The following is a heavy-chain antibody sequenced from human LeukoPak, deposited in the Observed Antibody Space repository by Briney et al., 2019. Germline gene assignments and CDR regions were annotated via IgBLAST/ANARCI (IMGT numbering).Heavy chain of an antibody. CDR3: ARAAGGYDAEGPDY. J-gene: IGHJ4*02. V-gene: IGHV1-46*01. D-gene: IGHD5-12*01. Sequence: ASVKVSCKASGYTFSNYGISWVRQAPGQGLEWMGIINPSGGSTSYAQKFQGRVTMTRDTSTSTVYMELSSLRSEDTAVYYCARAAGGYDAEGPDYWGQGTLVTVSS. CDR1: GYTFSNYG. CDR2: INPSGGST.